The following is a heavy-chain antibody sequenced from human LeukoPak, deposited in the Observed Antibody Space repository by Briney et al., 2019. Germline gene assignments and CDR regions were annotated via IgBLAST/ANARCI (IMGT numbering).Heavy chain of an antibody. CDR3: ARIYGSYSPDY. CDR2: IYYSGNT. D-gene: IGHD1-26*01. CDR1: GGSINGYY. Sequence: KPSETLSLTCTVSGGSINGYYWNWLRQPPGKGLVWLGYIYYSGNTNYNPSLNSRVTISVATSMNQFSLNLNFMTAADTAVYYCARIYGSYSPDYWGQGALVTVSS. V-gene: IGHV4-59*12. J-gene: IGHJ4*02.